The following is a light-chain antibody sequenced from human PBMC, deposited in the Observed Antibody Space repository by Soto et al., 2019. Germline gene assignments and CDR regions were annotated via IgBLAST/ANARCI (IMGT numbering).Light chain of an antibody. CDR2: EGS. CDR1: SSDVGSYNL. CDR3: CSYAVSSTLNVV. J-gene: IGLJ2*01. Sequence: QSALTQPASVSGSPGQSITISCTGTSSDVGSYNLVSWYQQHPGKAPKLMLYEGSKRPSGVSNRFSGSKSGNTASLTISGLQAEDEADYYCCSYAVSSTLNVVFGGGTKVTVL. V-gene: IGLV2-23*01.